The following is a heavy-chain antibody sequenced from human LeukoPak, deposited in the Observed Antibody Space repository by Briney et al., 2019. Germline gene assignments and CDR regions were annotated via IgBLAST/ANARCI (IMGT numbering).Heavy chain of an antibody. Sequence: GASVKVSCKVSGYTLTELSMHWVRQAPGKGLEWMGGFDPEDGETIYAQKFQGRVTKTEDTSTDTAYMELSSLRSEDTAVYYCATDLKSYDYVWGSYRHWGQGTLVTVSS. CDR2: FDPEDGET. CDR1: GYTLTELS. D-gene: IGHD3-16*02. CDR3: ATDLKSYDYVWGSYRH. V-gene: IGHV1-24*01. J-gene: IGHJ4*02.